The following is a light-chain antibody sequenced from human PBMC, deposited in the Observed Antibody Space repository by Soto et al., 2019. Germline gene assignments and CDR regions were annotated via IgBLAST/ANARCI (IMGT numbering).Light chain of an antibody. CDR3: QQYGRSWT. V-gene: IGKV3-20*01. J-gene: IGKJ1*01. CDR1: QSVSYN. CDR2: GAS. Sequence: EIVMTQSPVTLSVSPGERATLSCRASQSVSYNLAWYQHRPGQAPRLLIYGASTRATGIPDRFSGSGSGTDFTLTISRLEPEDFAVYYCQQYGRSWTFGQGTKVDI.